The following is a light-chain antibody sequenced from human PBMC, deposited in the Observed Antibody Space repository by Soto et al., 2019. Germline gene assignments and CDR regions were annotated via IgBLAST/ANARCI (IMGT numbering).Light chain of an antibody. CDR2: GAS. J-gene: IGKJ1*01. V-gene: IGKV3-20*01. CDR3: QQYGSSPTWT. CDR1: QSVSSNY. Sequence: ESVLTQSPGTLSLSPGERATLSCRASQSVSSNYLAWYQQKPGQAPRLLIYGASTRATGIPDRFSGSWSGTDFTLTISRLEPEDSAVYYCQQYGSSPTWTFGQGTKVEIK.